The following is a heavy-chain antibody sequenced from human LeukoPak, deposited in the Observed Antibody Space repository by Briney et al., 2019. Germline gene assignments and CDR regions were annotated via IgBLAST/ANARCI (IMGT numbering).Heavy chain of an antibody. Sequence: GGSLRLSCAASGVTLSPYGMHWVRQAPGKGLEWVAVISYEGGTQHYADSVKGRFIISRDYPRNTLYLQMNILRTEDTAVYYCAKEGTPQVSTWYGLWGQGTQVIVSS. V-gene: IGHV3-30*18. J-gene: IGHJ1*01. D-gene: IGHD6-13*01. CDR2: ISYEGGTQ. CDR3: AKEGTPQVSTWYGL. CDR1: GVTLSPYG.